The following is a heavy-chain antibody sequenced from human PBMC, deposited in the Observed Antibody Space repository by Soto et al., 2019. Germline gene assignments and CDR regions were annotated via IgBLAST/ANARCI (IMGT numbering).Heavy chain of an antibody. CDR3: ARGEYTIVLVPAALDN. Sequence: EVQLVESGGGLVQPGGSLRLACAASGFTFSSYWLHWVRQSPGKGPVWVSRINSDGSSTYYADSVKGRFTISRDNAKNPLYLQMNSLRVEDTAVYYCARGEYTIVLVPAALDNWGQGTLVTVSS. V-gene: IGHV3-74*01. D-gene: IGHD2-2*01. CDR1: GFTFSSYW. CDR2: INSDGSST. J-gene: IGHJ4*02.